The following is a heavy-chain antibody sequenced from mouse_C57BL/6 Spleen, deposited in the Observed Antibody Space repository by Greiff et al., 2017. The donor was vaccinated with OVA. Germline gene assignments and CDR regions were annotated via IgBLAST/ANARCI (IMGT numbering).Heavy chain of an antibody. CDR2: IDPETGGT. J-gene: IGHJ2*01. CDR1: GYTFTDYE. CDR3: TRDYYGSSYGY. V-gene: IGHV1-15*01. D-gene: IGHD1-1*01. Sequence: VKLVESGAELVRPGASVTLSCKASGYTFTDYEMHWVKQTPVHGLEWIGAIDPETGGTAYNQKFKGKAILTADKSSSTAYMELRRLTYEDSAVYYCTRDYYGSSYGYWGQGTTLTVSS.